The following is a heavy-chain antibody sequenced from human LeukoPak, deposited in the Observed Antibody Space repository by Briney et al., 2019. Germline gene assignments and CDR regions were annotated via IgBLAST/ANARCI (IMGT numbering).Heavy chain of an antibody. D-gene: IGHD1-26*01. CDR1: GFTFSTYN. Sequence: GGSLRLSCAASGFTFSTYNMNWVRQAPGKGLEWVSSISSSSSYIHSADSVKGRFTISRDNAKNSLFLQMDSLRAEDTAVYYCARESGSYHFFDYWGQGTTVTVSS. CDR3: ARESGSYHFFDY. CDR2: ISSSSSYI. V-gene: IGHV3-21*01. J-gene: IGHJ4*03.